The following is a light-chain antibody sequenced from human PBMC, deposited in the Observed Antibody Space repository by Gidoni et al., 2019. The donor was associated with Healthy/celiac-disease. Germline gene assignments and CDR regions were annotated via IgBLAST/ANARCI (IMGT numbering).Light chain of an antibody. CDR3: NSRDSSGNHLNVV. V-gene: IGLV3-19*01. J-gene: IGLJ2*01. Sequence: SSELTQDPAVSVALGQTVRITCQGDSLRSYYASWYQQKPGQAPVLVIYGKNNRPSGIPDRFSGSSSGNTASLTITGAQAEDEAVYYCNSRDSSGNHLNVVFGGGTKLTVL. CDR1: SLRSYY. CDR2: GKN.